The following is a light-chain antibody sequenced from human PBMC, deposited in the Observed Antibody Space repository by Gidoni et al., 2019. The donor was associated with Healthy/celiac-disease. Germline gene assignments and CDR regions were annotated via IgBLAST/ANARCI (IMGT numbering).Light chain of an antibody. J-gene: IGKJ4*02. CDR3: QQRSNWPRT. Sequence: EIVLTQSPATLSLSPGERATLSCRASQSVSSYLAWYQQKPGQAPRLLIYDASNRATGIPARFSGSGSGTDFTLTISSLEPEEFAVYYCQQRSNWPRTFXGXTKVEIK. V-gene: IGKV3-11*01. CDR2: DAS. CDR1: QSVSSY.